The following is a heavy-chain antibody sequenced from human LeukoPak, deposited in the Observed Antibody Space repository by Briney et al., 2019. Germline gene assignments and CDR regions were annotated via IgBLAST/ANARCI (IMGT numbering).Heavy chain of an antibody. CDR3: AIPLTYDSSGYYYFPGFDY. V-gene: IGHV1-69*04. CDR1: GGTFSSYA. J-gene: IGHJ4*02. CDR2: IIPILGIA. D-gene: IGHD3-22*01. Sequence: SVKVSCKASGGTFSSYAIRWVRQAPGQGLEWMGRIIPILGIANYAQKFQGRVTITADKSTSTAYMELSSLRSEDTAVYYCAIPLTYDSSGYYYFPGFDYWGQGTLVTVSS.